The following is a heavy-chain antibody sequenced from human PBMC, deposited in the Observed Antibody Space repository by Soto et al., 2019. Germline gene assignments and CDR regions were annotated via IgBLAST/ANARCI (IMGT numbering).Heavy chain of an antibody. CDR2: IAVGSGYT. CDR1: GYTFNDFY. CDR3: AADATAWQQMVPSDY. D-gene: IGHD2-8*01. V-gene: IGHV1-58*02. Sequence: SVKVSCKSSGYTFNDFYIHWVRQARGQRLEWIGWIAVGSGYTNYAQRFQDRVTLTRDMSTATTYMELSRLTSEDTAIYYCAADATAWQQMVPSDYWGQGTLVTVSS. J-gene: IGHJ4*02.